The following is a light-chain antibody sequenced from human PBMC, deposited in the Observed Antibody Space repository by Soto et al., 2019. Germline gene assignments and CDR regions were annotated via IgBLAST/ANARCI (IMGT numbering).Light chain of an antibody. Sequence: QSGLTQPPSVSGAPGQRVTMSCTGNSSNLGAGYDVHWYQQLPGAAPKLVIFGNRNRPSGVPERFSGSKSGTSASLAVTGLQAEDEADYYCQAYDYSLTASVFGGGTKVTVL. V-gene: IGLV1-40*01. CDR1: SSNLGAGYD. CDR2: GNR. CDR3: QAYDYSLTASV. J-gene: IGLJ3*02.